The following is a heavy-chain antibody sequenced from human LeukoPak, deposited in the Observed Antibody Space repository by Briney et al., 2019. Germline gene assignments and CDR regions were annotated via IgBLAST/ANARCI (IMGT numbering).Heavy chain of an antibody. CDR3: ARDPGRGSGIRGNWFDP. Sequence: SETLSLTCTVSGYSIISYYWGWIRQPPGKGLEWIGSMYHSGSTYYNPSLKSRVTISVDMSKNQLSLKLSSVTAADTAVYYCARDPGRGSGIRGNWFDPWGQGTLVIVSS. D-gene: IGHD3-10*01. J-gene: IGHJ5*02. CDR2: MYHSGST. CDR1: GYSIISYY. V-gene: IGHV4-38-2*02.